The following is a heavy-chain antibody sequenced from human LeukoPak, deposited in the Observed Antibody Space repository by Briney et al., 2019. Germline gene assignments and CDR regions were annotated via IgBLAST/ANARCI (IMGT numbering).Heavy chain of an antibody. CDR2: INAGNGST. V-gene: IGHV1-3*01. Sequence: LRASVKVSCKASGDSLTIYAIHWVRQAPGQGLEWMGRINAGNGSTKSSQKFQGRVIITRDTSASTAYMELSSLRSEDTAVYYCATSVVDDYYYYYGMDVWGQGTTVTVSS. D-gene: IGHD2-15*01. CDR1: GDSLTIYA. J-gene: IGHJ6*02. CDR3: ATSVVDDYYYYYGMDV.